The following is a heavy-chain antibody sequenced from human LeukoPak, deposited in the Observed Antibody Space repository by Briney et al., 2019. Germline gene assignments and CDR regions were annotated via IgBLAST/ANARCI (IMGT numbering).Heavy chain of an antibody. Sequence: TGGSLRLSCAASGFTFSSYSMNWVRQAPGKGLEWVSSISSSSSNINYADSVKGRFTTSRDNAKNALYLQMNSLRAEDTAVYYCAKDPTDFDSSGQTYFDYWGQGSLVTVSS. CDR3: AKDPTDFDSSGQTYFDY. CDR1: GFTFSSYS. D-gene: IGHD3-22*01. J-gene: IGHJ4*02. V-gene: IGHV3-21*04. CDR2: ISSSSSNI.